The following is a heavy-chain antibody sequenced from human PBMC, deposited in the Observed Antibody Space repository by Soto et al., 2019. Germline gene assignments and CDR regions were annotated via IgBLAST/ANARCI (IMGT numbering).Heavy chain of an antibody. CDR2: LSYDGSNK. J-gene: IGHJ4*02. Sequence: WWSLRLSCAASGFTFSSYGMHWVRQASGKGLEWVAVLSYDGSNKYYADSVKGRFTISRDNSKNTLYLQMNSLRAEDTAVYYCAKDVVAGPYGSGSYLDYWGEGTLVTVSS. CDR1: GFTFSSYG. CDR3: AKDVVAGPYGSGSYLDY. D-gene: IGHD3-10*01. V-gene: IGHV3-30*18.